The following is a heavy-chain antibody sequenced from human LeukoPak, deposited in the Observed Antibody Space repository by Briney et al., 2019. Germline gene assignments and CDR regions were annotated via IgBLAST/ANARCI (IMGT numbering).Heavy chain of an antibody. CDR2: ISGSGGST. Sequence: GGSLRLSCATSGFTFSSYAMSWVRQAPGKGLEWVSAISGSGGSTYYADSVKGRFTISRDNSKNTLYLQMNSLRAEDTAVYYCAKLKTGTTSEYWGQGTLVTVSS. CDR1: GFTFSSYA. J-gene: IGHJ4*02. D-gene: IGHD1-1*01. V-gene: IGHV3-23*01. CDR3: AKLKTGTTSEY.